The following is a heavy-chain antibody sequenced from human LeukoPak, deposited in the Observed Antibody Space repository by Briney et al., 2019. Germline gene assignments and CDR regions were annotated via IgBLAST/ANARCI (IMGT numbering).Heavy chain of an antibody. D-gene: IGHD3-10*01. Sequence: PSETLSLTCTVSGGSISSYYWSWIRQPAGKGLEWIGRIYTSGSTNYNPSLKSRVTMSVDTSKSQFSLKLSSVTAADTAVYYCARGVYYGSGSYLYYFDYWGQGTLVTISS. CDR3: ARGVYYGSGSYLYYFDY. J-gene: IGHJ4*02. CDR2: IYTSGST. V-gene: IGHV4-4*07. CDR1: GGSISSYY.